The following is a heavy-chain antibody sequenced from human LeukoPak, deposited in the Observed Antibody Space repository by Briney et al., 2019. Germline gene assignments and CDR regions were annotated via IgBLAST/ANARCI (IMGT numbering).Heavy chain of an antibody. D-gene: IGHD2-15*01. Sequence: ASVKVSCKASGYTFTGHYMHWVRQAPGQGLEWMGWINADSGGTNYVQKFQGRVTMTRDTSIGTAYMELSSLRSDDTAVYYCARGQSSSSGSSQHYFYGLDVWGQGTTVTVSS. CDR3: ARGQSSSSGSSQHYFYGLDV. V-gene: IGHV1-2*02. CDR1: GYTFTGHY. CDR2: INADSGGT. J-gene: IGHJ6*02.